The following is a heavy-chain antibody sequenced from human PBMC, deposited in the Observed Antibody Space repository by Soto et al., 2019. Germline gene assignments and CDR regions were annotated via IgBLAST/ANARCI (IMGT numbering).Heavy chain of an antibody. J-gene: IGHJ4*02. V-gene: IGHV3-30-3*01. CDR1: GFTFNSFD. CDR2: ISYDGSTK. CDR3: VAEYYDSSGRHCGLFDY. D-gene: IGHD3-22*01. Sequence: GGSLRLSCETSGFTFNSFDMHWVRQAPGKGLEWVAVISYDGSTKYYADSVKGRFTISRDDFKNTLYLQLNSLRAEDTALYYCVAEYYDSSGRHCGLFDYWGQGTLVTVSS.